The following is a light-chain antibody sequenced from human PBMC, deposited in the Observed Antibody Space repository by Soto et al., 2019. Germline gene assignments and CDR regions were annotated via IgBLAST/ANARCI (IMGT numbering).Light chain of an antibody. J-gene: IGKJ4*01. Sequence: DIQMTQSPSSLSASVGDRVTITCQASQDISNHLNWYQQKPGKAPKLLIYDASNLETGVPSRFSGSGSGTDFTFTISSLQPEDIATYYCQQYDNLPLTFGGGTKVESN. V-gene: IGKV1-33*01. CDR3: QQYDNLPLT. CDR1: QDISNH. CDR2: DAS.